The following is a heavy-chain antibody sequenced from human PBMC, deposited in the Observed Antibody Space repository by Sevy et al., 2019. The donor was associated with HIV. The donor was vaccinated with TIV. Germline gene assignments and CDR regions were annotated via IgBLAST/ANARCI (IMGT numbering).Heavy chain of an antibody. D-gene: IGHD3-22*01. J-gene: IGHJ6*03. V-gene: IGHV5-51*01. CDR1: GYSFTTYW. CDR2: ISPGDSDT. CDR3: ARAGKPSYYYDSFNYYYYMDV. Sequence: GESLKISCKGSGYSFTTYWIGWVRQMPGKGLEWMGIISPGDSDTRYSPSFQGQVTISADKSISTAYLQGISLKASDTAMYYCARAGKPSYYYDSFNYYYYMDVWGKGTTVTVSS.